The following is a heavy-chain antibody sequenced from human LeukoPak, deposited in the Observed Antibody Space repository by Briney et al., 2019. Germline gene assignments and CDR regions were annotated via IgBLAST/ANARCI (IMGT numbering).Heavy chain of an antibody. Sequence: GGSLRLSCAASGFTFSSYAVSWVRQAPGPGLELVSAISGSGGITYYADSVKGRFTISRDNSKSTLYLQMNSLRAEDTAVYYCAKVDSFDSSGYAYFDCLGQGTLVTVSS. J-gene: IGHJ4*02. V-gene: IGHV3-23*01. CDR3: AKVDSFDSSGYAYFDC. CDR1: GFTFSSYA. CDR2: ISGSGGIT. D-gene: IGHD3-22*01.